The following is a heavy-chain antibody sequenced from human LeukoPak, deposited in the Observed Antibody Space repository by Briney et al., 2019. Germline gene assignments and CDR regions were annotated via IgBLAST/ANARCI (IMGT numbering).Heavy chain of an antibody. J-gene: IGHJ3*01. CDR2: FSATDGSA. CDR3: AKARIAAAGTGAFDV. D-gene: IGHD6-13*01. CDR1: GFTVSSYG. Sequence: GGSLRLSCAASGFTVSSYGMTWVRLAPGKGLEWVSAFSATDGSAQYAESVKGRFTISRDNSKNSLYLQMNSLRDEDTAVYYCAKARIAAAGTGAFDVWSQGTMVTVSS. V-gene: IGHV3-23*01.